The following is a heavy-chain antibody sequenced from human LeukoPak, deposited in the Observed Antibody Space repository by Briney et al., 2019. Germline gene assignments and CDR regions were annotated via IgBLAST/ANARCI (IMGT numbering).Heavy chain of an antibody. V-gene: IGHV3-23*01. Sequence: GGSPRHSSAASGFTFSSYAMSSVRQAPRKGLEWVSAISGSGGSTYYADSVKGRFTISRDNSKNTLYLQMNSLRAEDTAVYYCAKREGTLDYWGQGTLVTVSS. D-gene: IGHD1-7*01. CDR3: AKREGTLDY. J-gene: IGHJ4*02. CDR1: GFTFSSYA. CDR2: ISGSGGST.